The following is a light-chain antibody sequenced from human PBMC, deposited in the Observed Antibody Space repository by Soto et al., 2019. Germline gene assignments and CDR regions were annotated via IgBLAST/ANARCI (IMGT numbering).Light chain of an antibody. Sequence: IVMTPSPATLSVSPGARATLSCRASQSVGNSLAWYQQKPGQAPRLLIYGASTRATGIPARFSGSGSGTDFTLTISRLEPEDFAVYYCQQYGSSPLTFGGGTKVDIK. CDR2: GAS. CDR3: QQYGSSPLT. CDR1: QSVGNS. J-gene: IGKJ4*01. V-gene: IGKV3-20*01.